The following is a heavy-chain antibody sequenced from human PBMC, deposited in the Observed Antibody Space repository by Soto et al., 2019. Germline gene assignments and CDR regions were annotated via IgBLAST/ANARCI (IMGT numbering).Heavy chain of an antibody. J-gene: IGHJ4*02. CDR2: IDHSGGT. Sequence: SETLSLTCTVSGGSISSSSYYWGWIRQPPGKGLEWIGEIDHSGGTNYNPSLKSRVTISVDTSKNQFSLKLSSVTAADTAVYYCARGRLGGAANWGQGTLVTVSS. D-gene: IGHD3-16*01. V-gene: IGHV4-39*07. CDR1: GGSISSSSYY. CDR3: ARGRLGGAAN.